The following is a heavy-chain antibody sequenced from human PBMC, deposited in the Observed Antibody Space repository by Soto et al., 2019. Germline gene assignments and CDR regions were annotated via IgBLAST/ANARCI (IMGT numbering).Heavy chain of an antibody. J-gene: IGHJ6*02. V-gene: IGHV3-48*02. CDR2: VPNSGGTT. CDR1: GFAFSGYS. CDR3: ARGGWNYDCLHA. D-gene: IGHD3-3*01. Sequence: QLVESGGDLVQTGGSLRLSCEAYGFAFSGYSMNWVRQAPGKGLEWISCVPNSGGTTYYSDSVKGRFTISRDNAMNSLYLQMNNLRDEDTAVYYCARGGWNYDCLHAWGQGTTVTVSS.